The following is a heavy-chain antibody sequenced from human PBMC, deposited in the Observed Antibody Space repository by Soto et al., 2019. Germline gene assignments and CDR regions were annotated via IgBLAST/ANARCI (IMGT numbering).Heavy chain of an antibody. J-gene: IGHJ4*02. V-gene: IGHV2-5*02. Sequence: QITLKESGPTRVKPTQTLALTCNFSGFSLSTSGVGVGWIRQPPGKALECLGIIYWDDDRRYSPSLKNRLTITKDTAKNELVLIMTNMDAEETGTYYCAHGRGGDGNGWDVGLFDYWGQGFLVTVSS. CDR3: AHGRGGDGNGWDVGLFDY. CDR2: IYWDDDR. CDR1: GFSLSTSGVG. D-gene: IGHD6-19*01.